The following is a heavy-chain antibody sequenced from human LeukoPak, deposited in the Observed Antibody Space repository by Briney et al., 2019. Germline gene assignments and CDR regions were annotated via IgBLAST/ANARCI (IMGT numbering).Heavy chain of an antibody. Sequence: GASVKVSCKASRYTFTSYDINWVRQATGQGLEWMGWMNPNSGNTGYAQKFQGRVTMTRNTSISTAYMELSSLRSEDTAVYYCARAGSIVVVPAAISDWFDPWGQGTLVTVSS. D-gene: IGHD2-2*01. CDR1: RYTFTSYD. CDR3: ARAGSIVVVPAAISDWFDP. CDR2: MNPNSGNT. J-gene: IGHJ5*02. V-gene: IGHV1-8*01.